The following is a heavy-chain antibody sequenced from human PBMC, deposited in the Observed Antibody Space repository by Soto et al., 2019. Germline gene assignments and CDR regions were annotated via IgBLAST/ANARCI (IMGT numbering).Heavy chain of an antibody. J-gene: IGHJ5*02. Sequence: SETLSLTCTVSGGSISRYYWNWIRQPPGKGLEWIGYIYYSGSTNYNPSLKSRVTISVDTSKNQFSLKLSSVTAADTAVYYCARDPGSGSYYGWFDPWGQGTLVTASS. V-gene: IGHV4-59*01. CDR3: ARDPGSGSYYGWFDP. D-gene: IGHD3-10*01. CDR1: GGSISRYY. CDR2: IYYSGST.